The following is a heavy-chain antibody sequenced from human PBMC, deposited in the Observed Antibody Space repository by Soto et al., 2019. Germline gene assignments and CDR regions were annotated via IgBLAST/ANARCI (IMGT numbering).Heavy chain of an antibody. CDR2: ISSSSSYI. CDR1: GFTFSSYS. CDR3: ARAASSGWPFFDY. D-gene: IGHD6-19*01. J-gene: IGHJ4*02. V-gene: IGHV3-21*01. Sequence: GGSLRLSCAASGFTFSSYSMNWVRQAPGKGLEWVSSISSSSSYIYYADSVKGRFTISRDNAKNSLYLQMNSLRAEDTAVYYCARAASSGWPFFDYWGQGTLVTVSS.